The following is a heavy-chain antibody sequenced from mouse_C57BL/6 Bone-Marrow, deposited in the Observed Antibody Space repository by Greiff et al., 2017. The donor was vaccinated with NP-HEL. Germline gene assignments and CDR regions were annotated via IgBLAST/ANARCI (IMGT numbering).Heavy chain of an antibody. CDR1: GYTFTSYD. D-gene: IGHD1-1*01. V-gene: IGHV1-85*01. CDR3: AAYGSSLAWFAY. Sequence: VQLQQSGPELVKPGASVKLSCKASGYTFTSYDINWVKQRPGQGLEWNGWIYPRDGSTKYNEKFKGKATLTVDTSSSTAYRELHSLTSEDSAVYFCAAYGSSLAWFAYWGQGTLVTVSA. J-gene: IGHJ3*01. CDR2: IYPRDGST.